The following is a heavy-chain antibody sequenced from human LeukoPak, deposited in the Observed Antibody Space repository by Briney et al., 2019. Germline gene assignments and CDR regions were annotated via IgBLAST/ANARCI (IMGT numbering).Heavy chain of an antibody. D-gene: IGHD2-2*01. CDR2: INHSGST. V-gene: IGHV4-34*01. CDR1: GGSFSGYY. CDR3: AKTGGARYCSSTSCYWSDP. J-gene: IGHJ5*02. Sequence: PSETLSLTCAVYGGSFSGYYWSWIRQPPGKGLEWIGEINHSGSTNYNPSLKSRVTISVDTSKNQFSLKLSSVTAADTAVYYCAKTGGARYCSSTSCYWSDPWGQGTLVTVSS.